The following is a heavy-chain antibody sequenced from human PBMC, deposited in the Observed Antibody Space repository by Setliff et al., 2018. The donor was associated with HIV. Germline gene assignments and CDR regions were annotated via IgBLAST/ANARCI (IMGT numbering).Heavy chain of an antibody. CDR2: SGGEPNTYAT. Sequence: PGGSLSLSCEASGVTLTDHYIEWVRRAPGTGLEWIGRSGGEPNTYATEYATSVKGRFTISWDDSKNSLYLQMNSLKTEDTAVYSCSTFYGPGLWGRGTLVTVSS. D-gene: IGHD4-17*01. CDR1: GVTLTDHY. J-gene: IGHJ2*01. CDR3: STFYGPGL. V-gene: IGHV3-72*01.